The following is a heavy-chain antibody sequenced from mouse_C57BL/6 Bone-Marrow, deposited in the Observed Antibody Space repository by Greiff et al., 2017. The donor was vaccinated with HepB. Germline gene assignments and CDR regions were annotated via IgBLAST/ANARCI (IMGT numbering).Heavy chain of an antibody. CDR1: GYTFTDYY. J-gene: IGHJ2*01. CDR2: INPKNGGT. Sequence: VQLQQSGPELVKPGASVKISCKASGYTFTDYYMNWVKQSHGKSLEWIGDINPKNGGTSYNQKFKGKATLTVDKSSSTAYMELRSLTSEDSAVYYCARPIYYYGSPLDYWGQGTTLTVSS. CDR3: ARPIYYYGSPLDY. V-gene: IGHV1-26*01. D-gene: IGHD1-1*01.